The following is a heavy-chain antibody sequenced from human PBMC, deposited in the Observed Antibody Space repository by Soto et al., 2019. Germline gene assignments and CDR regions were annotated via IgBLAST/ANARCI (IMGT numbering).Heavy chain of an antibody. V-gene: IGHV3-74*01. CDR3: APDLGGRQGP. D-gene: IGHD3-16*01. Sequence: EVQLMESGGGLVQPGGSLRLSCAASGFTFSNYWMHWVRQGPGKGLVWVSRMNEDGTTIDYADSVKGRFTISRDNAKSPLYLQMNGLRAEDTAVYYFAPDLGGRQGPWGQEPWSPSPQ. CDR2: MNEDGTTI. CDR1: GFTFSNYW. J-gene: IGHJ5*02.